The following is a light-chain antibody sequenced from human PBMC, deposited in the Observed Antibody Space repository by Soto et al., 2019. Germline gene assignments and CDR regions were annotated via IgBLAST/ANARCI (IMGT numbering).Light chain of an antibody. CDR1: SSDIGRNT. CDR2: SND. Sequence: QSVLSQAPSASGTPGQRVTISCSGSSSDIGRNTVNWYQQLPGTAPKLLIYSNDQRPSGVPDRFSGSKSGTSASLAISGLQSEDEADYYCAVWDDGLYGVEFGGGTKLTVL. CDR3: AVWDDGLYGVE. J-gene: IGLJ2*01. V-gene: IGLV1-44*01.